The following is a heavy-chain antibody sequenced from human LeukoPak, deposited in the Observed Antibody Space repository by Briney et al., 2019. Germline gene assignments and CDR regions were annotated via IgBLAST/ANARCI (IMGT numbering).Heavy chain of an antibody. J-gene: IGHJ4*02. D-gene: IGHD2-2*01. Sequence: PGGSLRLSCAASGFSFSNDWMCWVRQAPGKGLEWVANINQDESKKYYVDSVKGRFTISRDNAKNSLYLQMSILRAEDTAVYYCARDHAYRTDYWGQGTLVTVSS. CDR3: ARDHAYRTDY. CDR1: GFSFSNDW. V-gene: IGHV3-7*01. CDR2: INQDESKK.